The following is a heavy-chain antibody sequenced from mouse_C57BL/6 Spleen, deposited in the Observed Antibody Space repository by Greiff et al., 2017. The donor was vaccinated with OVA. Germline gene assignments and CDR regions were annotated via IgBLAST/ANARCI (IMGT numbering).Heavy chain of an antibody. CDR1: GYTFTSYD. J-gene: IGHJ2*01. Sequence: VQLQESGPELVKPGASVTLSCKASGYTFTSYDINWVKQRPGQGLEWIGWIYPRDGSTKYNEKFKGKATLTVDTSSSTAYMELHSLTSEDSAVYFCAREFHYGSSPFDYWGQGTTLTVSS. D-gene: IGHD1-1*01. CDR2: IYPRDGST. V-gene: IGHV1-85*01. CDR3: AREFHYGSSPFDY.